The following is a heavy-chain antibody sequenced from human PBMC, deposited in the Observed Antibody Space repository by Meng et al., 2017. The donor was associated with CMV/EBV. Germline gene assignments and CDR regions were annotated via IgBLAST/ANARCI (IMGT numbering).Heavy chain of an antibody. V-gene: IGHV3-21*01. J-gene: IGHJ4*02. CDR3: ARDSAYYDFWSGNPLLDY. Sequence: GESLKISCAASGFDFSNHIMNWVRQAPGKGLEWVSSISGSSTYTHYADSVKGRFTISRDNAKNSLYLQMNSLRAEDTAVYYCARDSAYYDFWSGNPLLDYWGQGTLVTVSS. D-gene: IGHD3-3*01. CDR2: ISGSSTYT. CDR1: GFDFSNHI.